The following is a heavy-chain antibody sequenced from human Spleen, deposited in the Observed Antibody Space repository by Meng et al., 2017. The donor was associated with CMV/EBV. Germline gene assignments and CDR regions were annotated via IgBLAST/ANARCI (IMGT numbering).Heavy chain of an antibody. V-gene: IGHV3-9*01. J-gene: IGHJ3*02. CDR2: ISWNSGSI. CDR3: AKAPGKDAFDI. Sequence: SLKISCAASGFSFGTYGMHWVRQAPGKGLEWVSGISWNSGSIGYADSVKGRFTISRDNAKNSLYLQMNSLRAEDTALYYCAKAPGKDAFDIWGQGTMVTVSS. CDR1: GFSFGTYG.